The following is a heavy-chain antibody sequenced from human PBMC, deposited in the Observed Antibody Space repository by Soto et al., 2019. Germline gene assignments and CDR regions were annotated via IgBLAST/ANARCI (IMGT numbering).Heavy chain of an antibody. CDR2: TYYRSKWYN. CDR1: GDSVSSNSAA. CDR3: ASSDSSSWYAGYYFDY. Sequence: SQTLSLTCAISGDSVSSNSAAWNWIRQSPSRGLEWLGRTYYRSKWYNDYAVSVKSRITINPDTSKNQFYLQLNSVTPEDTAVYYCASSDSSSWYAGYYFDYWGQGTLVTVSS. J-gene: IGHJ4*02. V-gene: IGHV6-1*01. D-gene: IGHD6-13*01.